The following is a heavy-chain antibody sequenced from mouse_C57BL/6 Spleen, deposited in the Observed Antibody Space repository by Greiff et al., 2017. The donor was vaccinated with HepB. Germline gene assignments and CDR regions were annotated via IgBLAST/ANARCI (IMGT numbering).Heavy chain of an antibody. Sequence: VKLMESGPELVKPGASVKISCKASGYAFSSSWMNWVKQRPGKGLEWIGRIYPGDGDTNYNGKFKGKATLSADKSSSTAYMQLSSLTSEDSAVYFCARKTGSSYDWYFDVWGTGTTVTVSS. CDR3: ARKTGSSYDWYFDV. CDR2: IYPGDGDT. V-gene: IGHV1-82*01. CDR1: GYAFSSSW. J-gene: IGHJ1*03. D-gene: IGHD1-1*01.